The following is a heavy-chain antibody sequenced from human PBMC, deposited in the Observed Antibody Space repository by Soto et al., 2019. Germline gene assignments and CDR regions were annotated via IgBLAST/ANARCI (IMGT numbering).Heavy chain of an antibody. V-gene: IGHV4-59*01. Sequence: NPSEILSLTCTVSGGSISSYYWSWIRQPPGKGLEWIGYIYYIGSTNYNPSLKSRVTISVDTSKNQFSLKLSSVTAADTAVYYCARGLRRQLLKWFDPWGQGTLVTVSS. CDR1: GGSISSYY. CDR2: IYYIGST. CDR3: ARGLRRQLLKWFDP. J-gene: IGHJ5*02. D-gene: IGHD2-2*01.